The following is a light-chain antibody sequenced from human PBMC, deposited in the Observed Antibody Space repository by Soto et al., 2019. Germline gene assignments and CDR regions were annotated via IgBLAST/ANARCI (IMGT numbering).Light chain of an antibody. V-gene: IGKV1-9*01. CDR2: AAS. Sequence: IPLTQSPSSLSASVGDRVTITCRASQAISSYLAWYQQKPGKAPNLLIYAASTLQSGVPSRFSGSGSGTDFTLTISSLQPEDVATYFCQQLNSYPLTFGGGTKVEIK. CDR3: QQLNSYPLT. J-gene: IGKJ4*01. CDR1: QAISSY.